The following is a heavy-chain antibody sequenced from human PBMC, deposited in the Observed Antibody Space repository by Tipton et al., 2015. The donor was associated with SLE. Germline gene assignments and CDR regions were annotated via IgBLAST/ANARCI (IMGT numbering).Heavy chain of an antibody. V-gene: IGHV4-59*08. J-gene: IGHJ3*02. D-gene: IGHD3-10*01. CDR1: GGSISSYY. Sequence: TLSLTCTVSGGSISSYYWSWIRQPPGKGLEWIGYIYYSGSTNYNPSLKSRLTISVDTSKNQFPLKLSSVTAADTAVYYCARHSYGTDAFDIWGLGTMVTVSS. CDR3: ARHSYGTDAFDI. CDR2: IYYSGST.